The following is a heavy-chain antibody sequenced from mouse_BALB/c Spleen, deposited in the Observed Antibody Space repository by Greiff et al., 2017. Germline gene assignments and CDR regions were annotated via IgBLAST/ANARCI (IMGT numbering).Heavy chain of an antibody. J-gene: IGHJ3*01. V-gene: IGHV5-17*02. Sequence: EWVAYISSASSTIYYADTVKGRSIISRDNPKNTLFLQMTSLRSENTAMYYCARDGYDEGFAYWGQGTLVTVAA. CDR3: ARDGYDEGFAY. D-gene: IGHD2-2*01. CDR2: ISSASSTI.